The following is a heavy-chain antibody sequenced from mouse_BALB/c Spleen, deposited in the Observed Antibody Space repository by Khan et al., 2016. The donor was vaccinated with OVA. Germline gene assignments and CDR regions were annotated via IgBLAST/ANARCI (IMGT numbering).Heavy chain of an antibody. Sequence: QVRLQQSGPELVRPGASVKMSCKASGYTFTSFWIHWVKQRPGQGLEWIGMIDPSKSETRLNQKFKDKATLNVDKSSNTAYMQLSRLTSEDSAVDYWERGGYGSAFAYWGQGTLVTVSA. D-gene: IGHD1-1*01. J-gene: IGHJ3*01. V-gene: IGHV1S127*01. CDR2: IDPSKSET. CDR3: ERGGYGSAFAY. CDR1: GYTFTSFW.